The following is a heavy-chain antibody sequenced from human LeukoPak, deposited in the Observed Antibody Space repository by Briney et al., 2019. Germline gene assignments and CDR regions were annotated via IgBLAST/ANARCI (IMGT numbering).Heavy chain of an antibody. CDR2: IYYSGST. CDR3: ARGTGGSYPAAFDY. J-gene: IGHJ4*02. Sequence: SQTLSLTCTVSGGSISSGGYYWSWIRQHPGKGLEWIGYIYYSGSTYYNPSLKSRVTISVDTSKNQFSLKLSSVTAADTAVYYCARGTGGSYPAAFDYWGQGTLSPSPQ. D-gene: IGHD1-26*01. V-gene: IGHV4-31*03. CDR1: GGSISSGGYY.